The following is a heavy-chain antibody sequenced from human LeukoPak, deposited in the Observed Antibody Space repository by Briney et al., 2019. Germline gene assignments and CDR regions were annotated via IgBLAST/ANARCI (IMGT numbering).Heavy chain of an antibody. V-gene: IGHV4-39*05. CDR1: LGSPCINSYK. Sequence: PETPSLTCTLSLGSPCINSYKWCWCRPPPRKLVEWIGSIYYTGRTSYNPSLKSQVTISVETSKTQISLKLSSVTAAHTALYFCAINSGSVTTDYYGTDVWGQGTTVTVSS. J-gene: IGHJ6*02. D-gene: IGHD4-17*01. CDR2: IYYTGRT. CDR3: AINSGSVTTDYYGTDV.